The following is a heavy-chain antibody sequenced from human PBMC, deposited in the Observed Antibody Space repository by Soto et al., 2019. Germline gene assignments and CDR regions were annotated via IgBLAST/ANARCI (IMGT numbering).Heavy chain of an antibody. CDR1: GYPFVNYY. Sequence: QVQLVQSGTEVAKPGASVKVSCKTSGYPFVNYYINWVRQAPGQGLEWMGWVSAFNGKGAYAQKFQGRVTMTTDTSTSTAYMELRSLRSDDTATYYCARQIATRTNWFDPWGQGTLVTVST. J-gene: IGHJ5*01. V-gene: IGHV1-18*04. D-gene: IGHD3-22*01. CDR2: VSAFNGKG. CDR3: ARQIATRTNWFDP.